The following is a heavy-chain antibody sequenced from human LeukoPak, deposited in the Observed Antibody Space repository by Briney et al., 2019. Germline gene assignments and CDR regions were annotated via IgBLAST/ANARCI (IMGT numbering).Heavy chain of an antibody. CDR2: ISAYNCNT. Sequence: GSVRVSCKASGYTFTSYGISWVRQAPGQGLEWMGWISAYNCNTNYAQKRQGRVTMTTDPSSSTAYMELRSLRSDDTAVYYCARDARYYYDSSGFLFDYWGQGTLVTVSS. CDR3: ARDARYYYDSSGFLFDY. V-gene: IGHV1-18*01. D-gene: IGHD3-22*01. J-gene: IGHJ4*02. CDR1: GYTFTSYG.